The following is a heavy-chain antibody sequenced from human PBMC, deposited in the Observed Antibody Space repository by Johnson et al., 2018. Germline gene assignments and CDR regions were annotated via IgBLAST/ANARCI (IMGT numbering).Heavy chain of an antibody. Sequence: QVQLVQSGPGLVKPSETLSLTCTVSGGSISSYWWSWIRQPPGKGLEYIGYVYHSGSTIYNPSLESRVTISIDTSKNQFSLKLRSVTAADTSMYYCARGGEYFQDWGQGTLGTVSS. D-gene: IGHD6-25*01. CDR3: ARGGEYFQD. V-gene: IGHV4-59*01. CDR1: GGSISSYW. CDR2: VYHSGST. J-gene: IGHJ1*01.